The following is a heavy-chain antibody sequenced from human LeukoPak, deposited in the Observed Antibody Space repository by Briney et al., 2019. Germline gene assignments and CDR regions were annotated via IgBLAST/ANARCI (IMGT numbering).Heavy chain of an antibody. CDR1: GYIFTGYY. V-gene: IGHV1-2*02. CDR3: ARARKRYSARREDYYYMDV. Sequence: ASVKVSCKASGYIFTGYYIHWVRQGPGQGLEWMGCINPNSGDAKYAQKFQGRVTMTRDTSISTAYMELSRLRNDDTAVFYCARARKRYSARREDYYYMDVWGKGTTVTISS. J-gene: IGHJ6*03. CDR2: INPNSGDA. D-gene: IGHD2-15*01.